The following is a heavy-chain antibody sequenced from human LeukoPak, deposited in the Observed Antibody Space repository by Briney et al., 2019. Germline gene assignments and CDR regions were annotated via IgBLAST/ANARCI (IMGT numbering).Heavy chain of an antibody. Sequence: GGSLRLYCAASGLHINTYWMHWVRQAPGQGLEWVSYISSSGSTIYYADSVKGRFTISRDNAENSLYLQMNSLRAEDTAVYYCARVSLRLDFDYWGQGTLVTVSS. V-gene: IGHV3-48*04. CDR1: GLHINTYW. D-gene: IGHD5-12*01. J-gene: IGHJ4*02. CDR2: ISSSGSTI. CDR3: ARVSLRLDFDY.